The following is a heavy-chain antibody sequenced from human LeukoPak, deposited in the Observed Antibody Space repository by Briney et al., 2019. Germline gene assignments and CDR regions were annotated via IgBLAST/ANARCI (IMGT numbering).Heavy chain of an antibody. J-gene: IGHJ4*02. CDR3: MKDVRAFKFDSSGYHTGNN. Sequence: GGSLRLSCSASGFTFSSYGIHWVRQAPGKGLEWVAFIRYDGTIQYYADSVKGRFTISRDNSKSILYLQMDSLRADDTALYYCMKDVRAFKFDSSGYHTGNNWGQGTLVTVSS. D-gene: IGHD3-22*01. CDR1: GFTFSSYG. CDR2: IRYDGTIQ. V-gene: IGHV3-30*02.